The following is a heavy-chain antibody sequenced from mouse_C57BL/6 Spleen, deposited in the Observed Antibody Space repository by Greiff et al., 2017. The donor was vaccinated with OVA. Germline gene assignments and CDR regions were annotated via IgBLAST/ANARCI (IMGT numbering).Heavy chain of an antibody. CDR3: ARDRDYYGPYAMDY. Sequence: EVTLVESEGGLVQPGSSMKLSCTASGFTFSDYYMAWVRQVPEKGLEWVANINYDGSSTYYLDSLKSRFIISRDNAKNILYLQMSSLKSEDTATYYCARDRDYYGPYAMDYWGQGTSVTVSS. V-gene: IGHV5-16*01. CDR2: INYDGSST. D-gene: IGHD1-1*01. CDR1: GFTFSDYY. J-gene: IGHJ4*01.